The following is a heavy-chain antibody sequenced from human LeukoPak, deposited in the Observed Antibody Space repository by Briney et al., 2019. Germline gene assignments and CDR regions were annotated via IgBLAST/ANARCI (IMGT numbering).Heavy chain of an antibody. D-gene: IGHD3-22*01. V-gene: IGHV3-73*01. CDR3: TRLDSSPTFCDY. J-gene: IGHJ4*02. CDR2: IRSKANSYAA. CDR1: GFTFSTYS. Sequence: PGGSLRLSCEASGFTFSTYSMNWVRQAPGKGLEWVGRIRSKANSYAAAYAASVKGRFTISRDDSKNTAYLQMNSLKTEDTAVYYCTRLDSSPTFCDYWGQGTLVTVSS.